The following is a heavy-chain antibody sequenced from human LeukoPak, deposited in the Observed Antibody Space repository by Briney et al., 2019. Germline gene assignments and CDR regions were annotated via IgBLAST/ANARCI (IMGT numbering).Heavy chain of an antibody. CDR2: IIPIFGTA. D-gene: IGHD2-2*01. CDR3: ARVFGSYCSSTSCYGDYYYYMDV. V-gene: IGHV1-69*13. Sequence: SVKVSCKASGGTFSSYAISWVRQAPGQGLEWMGGIIPIFGTANYAQKFQGRVTITADESTSTAHMELSSLRSEDTAVYYCARVFGSYCSSTSCYGDYYYYMDVWGKGTTVTVSS. J-gene: IGHJ6*03. CDR1: GGTFSSYA.